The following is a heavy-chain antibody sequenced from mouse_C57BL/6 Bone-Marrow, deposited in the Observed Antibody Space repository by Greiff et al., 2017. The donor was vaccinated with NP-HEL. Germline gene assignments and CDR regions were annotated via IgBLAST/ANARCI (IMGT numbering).Heavy chain of an antibody. CDR2: IYPGGGYT. J-gene: IGHJ4*01. D-gene: IGHD4-1*01. Sequence: LVESGAELVRPGTSVKMSCKASGYTFTNYWIGWAKQRPGHGLEWIGDIYPGGGYTNYNEKFKGKATLTADKSSSTAYMQFSSLTSEDSAIYYCARRGLTGYYAMDYWGQGTSVTVSS. CDR1: GYTFTNYW. V-gene: IGHV1-63*01. CDR3: ARRGLTGYYAMDY.